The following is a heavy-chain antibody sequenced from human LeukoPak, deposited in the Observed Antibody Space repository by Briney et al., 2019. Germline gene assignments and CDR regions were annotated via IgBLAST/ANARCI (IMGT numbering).Heavy chain of an antibody. J-gene: IGHJ5*02. V-gene: IGHV1-2*02. CDR3: ARNGVVPANNWFDP. CDR2: INPNSGGT. D-gene: IGHD2-2*01. Sequence: GASVKVSCKASGYTFTGYYMHWVRQAPGQGLEWMGWINPNSGGTKYAQKFQGRVTMTRDTSISTAYMELSRLRSDDTAVYYCARNGVVPANNWFDPWGQGTLVTVSS. CDR1: GYTFTGYY.